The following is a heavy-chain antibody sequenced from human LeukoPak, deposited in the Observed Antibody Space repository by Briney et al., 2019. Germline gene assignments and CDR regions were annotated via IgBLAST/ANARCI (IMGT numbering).Heavy chain of an antibody. CDR2: INYSGNT. J-gene: IGHJ4*02. CDR3: ARGPGPADDGGGYCFDY. CDR1: GGSISHYF. Sequence: SETLSLTCTVSGGSISHYFWSWIRQPPGKGLEWIGYINYSGNTNYNPSLKSRVTISVDTSKSQFSLKVNSVTAADTAVYYCARGPGPADDGGGYCFDYWGQGTLVTVSS. D-gene: IGHD3-22*01. V-gene: IGHV4-59*08.